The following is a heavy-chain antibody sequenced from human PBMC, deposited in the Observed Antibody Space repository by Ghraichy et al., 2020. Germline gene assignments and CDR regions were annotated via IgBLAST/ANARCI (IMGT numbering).Heavy chain of an antibody. CDR2: VSYSGTT. V-gene: IGHV4-39*01. CDR3: ASHYSDNPFDY. D-gene: IGHD4-17*01. CDR1: GGSISSNNFY. J-gene: IGHJ4*02. Sequence: GSLRLSCTVSGGSISSNNFYWGWIRQPPGKGLEWIGSVSYSGTTYYDPSLKSRVTISVDTSKNQFSLKLSSVTAADTAVYSCASHYSDNPFDYWGQGTLVTVSS.